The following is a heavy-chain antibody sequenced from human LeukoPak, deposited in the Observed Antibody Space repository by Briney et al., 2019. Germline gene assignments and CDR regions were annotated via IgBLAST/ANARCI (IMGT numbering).Heavy chain of an antibody. CDR2: IYSGGST. CDR3: ASSGVDFWSGYYTGDYFDY. J-gene: IGHJ4*02. D-gene: IGHD3-3*01. CDR1: GFTVSSNY. Sequence: GGSLRLSCAASGFTVSSNYMSWVRQAPGKGLEWVSVIYSGGSTYYADSVKGRFTISRDNSKNTLYLQMNSLRAEDTAVYYCASSGVDFWSGYYTGDYFDYWGQGTLVTVSS. V-gene: IGHV3-53*01.